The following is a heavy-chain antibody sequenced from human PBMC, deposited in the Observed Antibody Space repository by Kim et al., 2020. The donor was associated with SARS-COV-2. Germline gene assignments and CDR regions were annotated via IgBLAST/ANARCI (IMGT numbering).Heavy chain of an antibody. D-gene: IGHD6-13*01. J-gene: IGHJ6*02. CDR2: IRSKAYGGTT. CDR3: TRDWTDSSSWYVGYYYYYYGMDV. V-gene: IGHV3-49*03. Sequence: GGSLRLSCTASGFTFGDYAMSWFRQAPGKGLEWVGFIRSKAYGGTTEYAASVKGRFTISRDDSKSIAYLQMNSLKTEDTAVYYCTRDWTDSSSWYVGYYYYYYGMDVWGQGTTVTVSS. CDR1: GFTFGDYA.